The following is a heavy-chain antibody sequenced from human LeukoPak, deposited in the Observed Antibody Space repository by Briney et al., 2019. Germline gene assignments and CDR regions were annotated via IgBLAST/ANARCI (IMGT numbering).Heavy chain of an antibody. D-gene: IGHD1-26*01. CDR1: GYTFTSFG. V-gene: IGHV1-18*01. CDR2: ISAYNGNT. J-gene: IGHJ4*02. Sequence: ASVKVSCKASGYTFTSFGISWVRQAPGQGPEWVGWISAYNGNTNYVQNLQGRVTMTTDTSTNTAYMELRSLRSDDTAVYYCARDSGNSMIVGATYYFDYWGQGTLVTVSS. CDR3: ARDSGNSMIVGATYYFDY.